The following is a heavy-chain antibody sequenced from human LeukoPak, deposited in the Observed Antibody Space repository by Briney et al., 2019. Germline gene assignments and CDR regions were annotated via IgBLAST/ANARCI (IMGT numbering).Heavy chain of an antibody. V-gene: IGHV3-48*01. J-gene: IGHJ4*02. D-gene: IGHD4-17*01. CDR1: GFNLSAYS. Sequence: GGSLRLSCAASGFNLSAYSMNWVCQAPGKGLEWVSYISRSSDAIYDADSVKGRFTISRDNAKNLLFLQMNSLGVEDTALYYCARGDSDHYITLDYWGQGTLVTVSS. CDR3: ARGDSDHYITLDY. CDR2: ISRSSDAI.